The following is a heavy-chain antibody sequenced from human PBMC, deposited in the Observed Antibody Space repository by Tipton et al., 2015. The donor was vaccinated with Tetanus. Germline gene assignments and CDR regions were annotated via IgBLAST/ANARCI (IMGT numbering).Heavy chain of an antibody. V-gene: IGHV4-59*07. D-gene: IGHD1-26*01. CDR1: GGPINDYS. J-gene: IGHJ2*01. CDR3: SRGWAWELELWYFDL. Sequence: TLSLTCTVSGGPINDYSWSWIRQTPGKGLEWIGYISDIGNTKYNPSLKSRVIISLDTSKNHFSLTLTSVTDADTAVYFCSRGWAWELELWYFDLWGRGSLVSVSS. CDR2: ISDIGNT.